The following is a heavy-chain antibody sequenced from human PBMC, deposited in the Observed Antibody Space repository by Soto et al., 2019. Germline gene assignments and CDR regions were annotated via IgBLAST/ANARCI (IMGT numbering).Heavy chain of an antibody. CDR3: ARDMGSSGYSSEFDY. CDR1: GFAFSQYW. V-gene: IGHV3-7*01. CDR2: MNQDGSKR. Sequence: EVQFVESGGDLVQPGGSLRLSCAASGFAFSQYWINWVRQSPGKGLEWVAIMNQDGSKRYYGASVMGRFTISRDNGKNSLYLQMNSLRDDDTAIYFCARDMGSSGYSSEFDYWGLGTRVTVTS. D-gene: IGHD5-12*01. J-gene: IGHJ4*02.